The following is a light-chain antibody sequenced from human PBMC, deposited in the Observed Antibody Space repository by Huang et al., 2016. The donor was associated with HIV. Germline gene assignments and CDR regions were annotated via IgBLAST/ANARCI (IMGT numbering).Light chain of an antibody. J-gene: IGKJ4*01. CDR2: WAS. V-gene: IGKV4-1*01. Sequence: DIVMTQSPDSLAVSLGERATVNCKSSKTILYSSKNKNYLTWYQQKPGQPPKFLIYWASTRESGVPDRFSGSGSGTDFTLTISSLQAEDVAVYYCQQYFETPLTFGGGTKVEIK. CDR1: KTILYSSKNKNY. CDR3: QQYFETPLT.